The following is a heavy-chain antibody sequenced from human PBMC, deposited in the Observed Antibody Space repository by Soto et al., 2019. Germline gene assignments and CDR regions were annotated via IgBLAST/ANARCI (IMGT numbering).Heavy chain of an antibody. CDR2: IWYDGSNK. CDR3: ARPSAYYDFWSGYSTGIDYYYGMDV. V-gene: IGHV3-33*01. J-gene: IGHJ6*02. Sequence: GGSLRLSCAASGFTFSSYGMHWVRQAPGKGLEWVAVIWYDGSNKYYADSVKGRFTISRDNSKNTLYLQMNSLRAEDTAVYYCARPSAYYDFWSGYSTGIDYYYGMDVWGQGTTVTVSS. D-gene: IGHD3-3*01. CDR1: GFTFSSYG.